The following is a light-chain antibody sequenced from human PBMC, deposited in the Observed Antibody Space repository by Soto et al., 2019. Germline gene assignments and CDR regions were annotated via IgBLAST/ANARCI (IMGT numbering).Light chain of an antibody. CDR2: EVY. Sequence: QSVLTQPPSASGSPGQSVTISCTGTSSDIGRYFHVSWYQQYPGKAPKLIIFEVYKRPSGVPDRFSGSRSDNTASLTVSGLQAEDEADYYCSSYEGSNSLLFGGGTKLTVL. V-gene: IGLV2-8*01. CDR1: SSDIGRYFH. CDR3: SSYEGSNSLL. J-gene: IGLJ2*01.